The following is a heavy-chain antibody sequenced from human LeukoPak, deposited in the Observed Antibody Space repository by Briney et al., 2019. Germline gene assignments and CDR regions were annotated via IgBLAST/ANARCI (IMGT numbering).Heavy chain of an antibody. CDR1: GGSISSGGYY. V-gene: IGHV4-31*03. CDR2: IYYSGST. CDR3: AREARNPRAKHLFDY. D-gene: IGHD1-14*01. Sequence: SQTLSLTCTVSGGSISSGGYYWSWIRQHPGKGLEWIGYIYYSGSTNYNPSLKSRVTISVDTSKNQFSLKLSSVTAADTAVYYCAREARNPRAKHLFDYWGQGTLVTVSS. J-gene: IGHJ4*02.